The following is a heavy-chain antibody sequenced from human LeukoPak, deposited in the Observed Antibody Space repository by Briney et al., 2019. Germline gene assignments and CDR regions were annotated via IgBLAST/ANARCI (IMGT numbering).Heavy chain of an antibody. CDR1: GFTFSSYW. D-gene: IGHD2-2*01. J-gene: IGHJ4*02. Sequence: GGSLRLSCAASGFTFSSYWMSWVRQAPGKGLEWVAVISHGGNNKYYADSMRGRFTISRDNSKNTLDLQMDSLRSEDTAVYYCAKAQLQQGDYFDYWGQGILVIVSS. V-gene: IGHV3-30*18. CDR2: ISHGGNNK. CDR3: AKAQLQQGDYFDY.